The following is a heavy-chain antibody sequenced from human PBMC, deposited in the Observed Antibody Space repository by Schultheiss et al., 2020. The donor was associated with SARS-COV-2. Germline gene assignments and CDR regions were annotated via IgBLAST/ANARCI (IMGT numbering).Heavy chain of an antibody. J-gene: IGHJ5*02. CDR1: GGSISSGGYY. V-gene: IGHV4-61*02. Sequence: SETLSLTCTVSGGSISSGGYYWSWIRQPAGKVLEWIGRIYTSGSTNYNPSLKSRVTMSVDTSKNQFSLKLSSVTAADTAVYYCANGGSYGWFDPWGQGTLVTVSS. CDR2: IYTSGST. CDR3: ANGGSYGWFDP. D-gene: IGHD1-26*01.